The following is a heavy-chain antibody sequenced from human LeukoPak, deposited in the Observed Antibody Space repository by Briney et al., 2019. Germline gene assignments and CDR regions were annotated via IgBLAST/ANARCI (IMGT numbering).Heavy chain of an antibody. CDR3: ARDRDYYDSSGYYGY. CDR2: IIPIFGTA. J-gene: IGHJ4*02. Sequence: SVKVSCKASVGTFSSYAISWVRQAPGQGLEWMGGIIPIFGTANYAQKFQGRVTITTDESTSTAYMELSSLRSEDTAVYYCARDRDYYDSSGYYGYWGQGTLVTVSS. V-gene: IGHV1-69*05. CDR1: VGTFSSYA. D-gene: IGHD3-22*01.